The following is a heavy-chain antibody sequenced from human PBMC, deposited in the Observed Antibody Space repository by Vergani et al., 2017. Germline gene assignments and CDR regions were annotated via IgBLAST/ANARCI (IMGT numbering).Heavy chain of an antibody. CDR1: GFTFSSHG. D-gene: IGHD2-2*01. CDR3: AKGNMPYLDY. CDR2: IWYDGSNK. J-gene: IGHJ4*02. V-gene: IGHV3-33*06. Sequence: QVQLVESEGGVVQPGRSLTLSCVASGFTFSSHGMHWVRQAPGKGLEWVAVIWYDGSNKYYGDSVKGRFTISRDNSKNTLYLQMNSLRAEDTAVYYCAKGNMPYLDYWGQGTLVTVSS.